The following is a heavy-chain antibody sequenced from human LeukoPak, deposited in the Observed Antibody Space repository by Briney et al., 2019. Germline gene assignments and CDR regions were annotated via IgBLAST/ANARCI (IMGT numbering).Heavy chain of an antibody. CDR2: INPNSGGT. CDR3: AAAVITTGYYYYMDV. D-gene: IGHD3-22*01. J-gene: IGHJ6*03. CDR1: GYTFTGYY. V-gene: IGHV1-2*02. Sequence: ASVKVSCKASGYTFTGYYMHWVRQAPGQGLEWMGWINPNSGGTNYAQKFQGRVTMTRDTSISTAYMELSSLRSEDTAVYYCAAAVITTGYYYYMDVWGKGTTVTVSS.